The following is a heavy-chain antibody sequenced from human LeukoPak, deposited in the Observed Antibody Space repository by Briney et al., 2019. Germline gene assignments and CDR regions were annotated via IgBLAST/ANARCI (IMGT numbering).Heavy chain of an antibody. Sequence: PGGSLRLSCAASGFTFGSKWMTWVRQAPEKGLEWVAKIKPDGSDEDYVDSVKGRFTISRDNAKNLLYLQMTGLRAEDTAVYYCARNTVAAAGDSWGQGTLVTVSS. CDR3: ARNTVAAAGDS. CDR1: GFTFGSKW. D-gene: IGHD6-13*01. J-gene: IGHJ4*02. V-gene: IGHV3-7*01. CDR2: IKPDGSDE.